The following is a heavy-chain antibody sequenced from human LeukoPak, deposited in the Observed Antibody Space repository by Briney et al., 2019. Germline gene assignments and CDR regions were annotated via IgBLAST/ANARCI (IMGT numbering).Heavy chain of an antibody. J-gene: IGHJ3*02. D-gene: IGHD1-26*01. Sequence: SETLSLTCTVSGGSISSNTYYWGWIRQPPGKGLEWIGSIYYSGSTYYNPSLKSRVTISIDTSKNQFSLKLSSVTAADTAVYYCARGGSYLSAFDIWGQGTMVTVSS. CDR1: GGSISSNTYY. V-gene: IGHV4-39*07. CDR3: ARGGSYLSAFDI. CDR2: IYYSGST.